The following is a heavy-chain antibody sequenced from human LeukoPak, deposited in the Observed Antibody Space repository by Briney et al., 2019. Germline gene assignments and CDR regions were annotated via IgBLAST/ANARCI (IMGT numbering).Heavy chain of an antibody. CDR2: ISWNSGSI. V-gene: IGHV3-9*01. D-gene: IGHD3-10*01. J-gene: IGHJ4*02. Sequence: GGSPRLSCAASGFTFDDYAMHWVRQGPGKGLEWVSGISWNSGSIVYADSVKGRFTISRDNAKNSLYLQMDTLRPEDTALYYCATDSMLVSGSGSYFDYWGQGTLVTVSS. CDR1: GFTFDDYA. CDR3: ATDSMLVSGSGSYFDY.